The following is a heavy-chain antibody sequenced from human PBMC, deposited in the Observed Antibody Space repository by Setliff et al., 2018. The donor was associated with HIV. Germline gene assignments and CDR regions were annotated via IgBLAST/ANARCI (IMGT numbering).Heavy chain of an antibody. CDR2: ISVGNGYT. J-gene: IGHJ6*02. CDR3: ARSNGMDV. Sequence: ASVKVSCKASGYTFTTYPLQWVRQAPGQSLEWMEWISVGNGYTRYSQNFQGRVTITRDTSATTVYMELSSLRSEDTAVYYCARSNGMDVWGQGTTVTVSS. D-gene: IGHD4-4*01. CDR1: GYTFTTYP. V-gene: IGHV1-3*01.